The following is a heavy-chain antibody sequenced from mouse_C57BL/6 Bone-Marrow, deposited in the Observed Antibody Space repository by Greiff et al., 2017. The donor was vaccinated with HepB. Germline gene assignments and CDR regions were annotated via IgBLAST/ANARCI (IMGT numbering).Heavy chain of an antibody. CDR2: IYIGNGYT. V-gene: IGHV1-58*01. D-gene: IGHD1-1*01. J-gene: IGHJ3*01. Sequence: EVQLQQSGAELVRPGSSVKMSCKTSGYTFTSYGINWVKQRPGQGLEWIGYIYIGNGYTEYNEKFKGKATLTSDTSSSTAYMQLSSLTSEDSAIYFCARWGIYYYGSSAAWFAYWGQGTLVTVSA. CDR3: ARWGIYYYGSSAAWFAY. CDR1: GYTFTSYG.